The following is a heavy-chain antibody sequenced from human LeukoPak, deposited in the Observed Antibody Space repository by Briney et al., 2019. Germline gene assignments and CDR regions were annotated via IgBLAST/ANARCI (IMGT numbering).Heavy chain of an antibody. CDR3: AREGSSWYGIHYYFDY. CDR1: GFTFSNYA. D-gene: IGHD6-13*01. J-gene: IGHJ4*02. Sequence: PGRSLTLSCAASGFTFSNYAMHWVRQAPGKGLEWVAVIWYDGSNKYYADSVKGRFTISRDNSKNTLYLQMNSLRAEDTAVYYCAREGSSWYGIHYYFDYWGQGTLVTVSS. V-gene: IGHV3-33*08. CDR2: IWYDGSNK.